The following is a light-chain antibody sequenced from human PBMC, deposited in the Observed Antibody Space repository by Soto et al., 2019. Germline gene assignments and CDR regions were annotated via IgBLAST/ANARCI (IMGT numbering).Light chain of an antibody. CDR3: QQYDTYSRT. V-gene: IGKV1-5*03. J-gene: IGKJ1*01. CDR2: EGS. Sequence: DIQMTQSPSARLHLLETGSPSLAGPVRGSVTGWPGIGRNQGKPPKLLIYEGSTLERGVPSRFSGSGSGTEFTLTISSLQPDDFATFYCQQYDTYSRTFGQGTKVEVK. CDR1: RGSVTG.